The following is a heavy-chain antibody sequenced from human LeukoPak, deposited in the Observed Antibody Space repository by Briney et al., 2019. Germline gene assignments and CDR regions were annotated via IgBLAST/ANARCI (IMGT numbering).Heavy chain of an antibody. D-gene: IGHD3-10*02. CDR3: AELGITMIGGV. Sequence: GGYLRLSCAASGFTFSSTWMNWVRQAPGKGLEWVSYISSSGSTIYYADSVKGRFTISRDNAKNSLYLQMNSLRAEDTAVYYCAELGITMIGGVWGKGTTVTISS. CDR2: ISSSGSTI. V-gene: IGHV3-48*04. J-gene: IGHJ6*04. CDR1: GFTFSSTW.